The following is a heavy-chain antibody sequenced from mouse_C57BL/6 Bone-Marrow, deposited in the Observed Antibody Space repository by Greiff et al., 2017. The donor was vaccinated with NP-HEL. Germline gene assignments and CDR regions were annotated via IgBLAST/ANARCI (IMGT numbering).Heavy chain of an antibody. Sequence: QVQLQQSGAELVRPGTSVKMSCKASGYTFTNYWIGWAKQRPGHGLEWIGDLYPGGGYTNYNEKFTGTATLTSDKSSRTAYMQFSSLTSWDSAIYYWARGIYGYDGGGFADWGQGTLVTVSA. J-gene: IGHJ3*01. CDR3: ARGIYGYDGGGFAD. V-gene: IGHV1-63*01. CDR1: GYTFTNYW. CDR2: LYPGGGYT. D-gene: IGHD2-2*01.